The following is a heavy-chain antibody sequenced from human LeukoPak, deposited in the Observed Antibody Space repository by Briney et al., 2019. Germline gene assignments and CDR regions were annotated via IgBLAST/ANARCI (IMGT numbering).Heavy chain of an antibody. V-gene: IGHV1-2*02. J-gene: IGHJ4*02. CDR2: INPNSGGT. D-gene: IGHD2-15*01. CDR1: GYTFTGYY. CDR3: ARDYCSGGSCYCDY. Sequence: EASVKVSFKASGYTFTGYYMHWVRQAPGQGLEWMGWINPNSGGTNYAQKFQGRVTMTRDTSISTAYMELSRLRSDDTAVYYCARDYCSGGSCYCDYWGQGTLVTVSS.